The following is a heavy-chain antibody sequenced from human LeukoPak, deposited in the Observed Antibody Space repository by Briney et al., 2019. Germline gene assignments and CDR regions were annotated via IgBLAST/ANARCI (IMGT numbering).Heavy chain of an antibody. Sequence: GGSLRLSCAASGFTLSNYWMHWVRPSPGKRLVWVSRISSDGTNTNYADSVKGRLTISRDNAENTLYLQMTSLRAEDTAVYYCARDPGHSNYINDYWGQGTLVTVSS. D-gene: IGHD4-11*01. CDR3: ARDPGHSNYINDY. V-gene: IGHV3-74*01. CDR1: GFTLSNYW. CDR2: ISSDGTNT. J-gene: IGHJ4*02.